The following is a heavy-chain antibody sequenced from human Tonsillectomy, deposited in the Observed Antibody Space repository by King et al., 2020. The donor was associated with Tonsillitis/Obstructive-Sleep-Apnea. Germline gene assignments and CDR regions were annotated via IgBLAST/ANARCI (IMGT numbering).Heavy chain of an antibody. CDR2: IYYSGST. V-gene: IGHV4-59*01. Sequence: VQLQESGPGLVKPSETLSLTCTVSGGSISSYYWNWIRQPPGKGLEWIGYIYYSGSTNYNPSLKSRVTISLDTSKNQFSLKLSSATAADTAVYYCARVYYYDSIFFDYWGQGTLVTVSS. CDR1: GGSISSYY. J-gene: IGHJ4*02. D-gene: IGHD3-22*01. CDR3: ARVYYYDSIFFDY.